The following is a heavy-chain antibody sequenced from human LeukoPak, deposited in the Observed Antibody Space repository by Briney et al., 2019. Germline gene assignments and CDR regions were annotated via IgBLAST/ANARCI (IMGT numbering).Heavy chain of an antibody. J-gene: IGHJ4*02. Sequence: ASVKVSCKASGYTFTSYGISWVRQAPGQGLEWMGWISAYNGNTNYAQKLQGRVTMTTDTSTSTAYMELSSLRSEDTAVYYCARAPGVYYYDSSGYLDYWGQGTLVTVSS. CDR1: GYTFTSYG. V-gene: IGHV1-18*01. CDR2: ISAYNGNT. CDR3: ARAPGVYYYDSSGYLDY. D-gene: IGHD3-22*01.